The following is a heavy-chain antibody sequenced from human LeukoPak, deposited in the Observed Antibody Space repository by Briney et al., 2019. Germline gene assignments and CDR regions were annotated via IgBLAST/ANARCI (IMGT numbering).Heavy chain of an antibody. CDR1: GFTFSSYA. Sequence: GGSLRLSCAASGFTFSSYAMHWVRQAPGKGLEWVAVISYDGSKKYYTDSVKGRFTISRDNSKNTLYLQMSSLRVEDTAVYYCAREFTMIVPYLFDYWGQGTLVTVSS. V-gene: IGHV3-30*04. D-gene: IGHD3-22*01. J-gene: IGHJ4*02. CDR3: AREFTMIVPYLFDY. CDR2: ISYDGSKK.